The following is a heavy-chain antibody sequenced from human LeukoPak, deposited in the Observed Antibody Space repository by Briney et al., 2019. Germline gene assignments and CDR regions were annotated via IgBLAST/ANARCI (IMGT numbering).Heavy chain of an antibody. D-gene: IGHD6-13*01. CDR1: GITFNRYA. Sequence: GGSLRLSCLASGITFNRYAMHWVRQSPGKGLEWVANIKPDGTTKFYVDSVKGRFTISRDNALNSLYLQMNSLRAEDTAIYYCARSIPYGTTWYGRSDYWGQGTLVTVSS. CDR2: IKPDGTTK. CDR3: ARSIPYGTTWYGRSDY. J-gene: IGHJ4*02. V-gene: IGHV3-7*03.